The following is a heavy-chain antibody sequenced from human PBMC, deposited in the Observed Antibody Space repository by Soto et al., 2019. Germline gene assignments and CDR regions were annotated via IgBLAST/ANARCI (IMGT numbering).Heavy chain of an antibody. Sequence: QTLSLTCAISGDSVSSNSAAWNWTRQSPSRGLEWLGRTYYRSKWYNDYAVSLKSRITINPDTSKNQFSLQLYSVTPEDTAVYYCARAVGYLDSWGQGTLVTVSS. CDR1: GDSVSSNSAA. V-gene: IGHV6-1*01. CDR2: TYYRSKWYN. D-gene: IGHD6-13*01. J-gene: IGHJ4*02. CDR3: ARAVGYLDS.